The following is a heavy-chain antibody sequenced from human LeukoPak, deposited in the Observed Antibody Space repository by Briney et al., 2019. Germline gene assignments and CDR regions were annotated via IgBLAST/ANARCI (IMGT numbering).Heavy chain of an antibody. CDR3: ARHEGTVTDPYFDY. V-gene: IGHV4-39*01. Sequence: SETLSLTCTVSGGSISSSSYYWGWIRQPPGRGLEWIGSIYYSGSTYYNPSLKSRVTISVDTSKNQFSLKLSSVTAADTAVYYCARHEGTVTDPYFDYWGQGTLVTVSS. CDR1: GGSISSSSYY. D-gene: IGHD4-17*01. CDR2: IYYSGST. J-gene: IGHJ4*02.